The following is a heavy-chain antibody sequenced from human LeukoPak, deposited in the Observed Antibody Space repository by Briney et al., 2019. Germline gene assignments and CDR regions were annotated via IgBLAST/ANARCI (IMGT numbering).Heavy chain of an antibody. D-gene: IGHD3-22*01. CDR2: INPNSGGT. J-gene: IGHJ4*02. V-gene: IGHV1-2*06. Sequence: ASVQVPCKDAGYSFSGYHMHWLRQAPVQGIAWEGRINPNSGGTNYAQKFQGRVTMTRDTSISTAYMELSRLKSDYTAVYYCARDGGYYDSSGYYFDYWGQGTLVTVSS. CDR3: ARDGGYYDSSGYYFDY. CDR1: GYSFSGYH.